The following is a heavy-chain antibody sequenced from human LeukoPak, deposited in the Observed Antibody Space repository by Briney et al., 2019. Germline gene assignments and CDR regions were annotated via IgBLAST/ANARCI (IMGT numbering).Heavy chain of an antibody. V-gene: IGHV4-61*01. J-gene: IGHJ6*02. D-gene: IGHD3-3*01. CDR2: IYYSGST. CDR1: GGSVSSGSYY. CDR3: ARVGRFYYYYGMDV. Sequence: KASETLSLTCTVSGGSVSSGSYYWSWIRQPPGKGLEWIGYIYYSGSTNYNPSLKSRVTISVDTSKNQFSLKLSSVTAADTAVYYCARVGRFYYYYGMDVWGQGTTVTVSS.